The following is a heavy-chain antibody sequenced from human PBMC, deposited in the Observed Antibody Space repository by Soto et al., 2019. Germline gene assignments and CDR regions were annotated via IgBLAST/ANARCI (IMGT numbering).Heavy chain of an antibody. CDR3: ARDARNADYDY. CDR1: GFTFSTHA. CDR2: IHGTRSII. V-gene: IGHV3-48*02. D-gene: IGHD3-16*01. J-gene: IGHJ4*02. Sequence: EVQLVESGGGLVQPGGSLRPSCAVSGFTFSTHAMNWVRQAPGKGLEWVAYIHGTRSIIYYADSVKGRFTISRDNAKNSLFLQMDSLRDEDTAVYYCARDARNADYDYWGQGTLVTVSS.